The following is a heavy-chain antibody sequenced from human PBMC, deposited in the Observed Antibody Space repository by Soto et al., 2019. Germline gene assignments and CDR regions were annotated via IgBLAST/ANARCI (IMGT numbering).Heavy chain of an antibody. CDR1: GFTFSSYS. D-gene: IGHD1-7*01. V-gene: IGHV3-48*02. J-gene: IGHJ6*02. Sequence: GGSLRLSCAASGFTFSSYSMNWVRQAPGKGLEWVSYISSSSSTIYHADSVKGRFTISRDNAKNSLYLQMNSLRDEDTAVYYCARMLELAILSYYYGMDVWGQGTTVTVYS. CDR2: ISSSSSTI. CDR3: ARMLELAILSYYYGMDV.